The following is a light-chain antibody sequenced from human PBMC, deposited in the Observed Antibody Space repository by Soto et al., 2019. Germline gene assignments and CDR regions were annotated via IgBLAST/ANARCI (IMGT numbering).Light chain of an antibody. CDR3: TSFAPGRIYV. J-gene: IGLJ1*01. V-gene: IGLV2-14*03. CDR2: EVS. CDR1: SSDIGAYDL. Sequence: QSVLTQPASVSWSPGQAITISFSGTSSDIGAYDLVSWYQQHPGRAPKLIIYEVSHRFSGLSYRFSGSKSGNTASLTISGLQAEDEGDYYCTSFAPGRIYVFGSGTKVTVL.